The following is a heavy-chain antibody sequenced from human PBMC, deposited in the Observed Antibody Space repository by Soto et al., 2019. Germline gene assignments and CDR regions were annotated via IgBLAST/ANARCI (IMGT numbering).Heavy chain of an antibody. CDR1: GGSISSYY. CDR2: IYTSGST. Sequence: QVQLQESGPGLVKPSETLSLTCTVSGGSISSYYWSWIRQPAGKGLEWIGRIYTSGSTNYNPSLKSRVTMSVDTSKNQFSLKLSSVTAADTAVYYCARSRVSTVTTYFDYWGQGTLVTVSS. D-gene: IGHD4-17*01. J-gene: IGHJ4*02. CDR3: ARSRVSTVTTYFDY. V-gene: IGHV4-4*07.